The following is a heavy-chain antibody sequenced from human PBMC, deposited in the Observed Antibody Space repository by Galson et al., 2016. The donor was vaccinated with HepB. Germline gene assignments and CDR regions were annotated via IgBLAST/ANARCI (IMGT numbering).Heavy chain of an antibody. Sequence: SLRLSCAASGFTFDDYAMHWVRQAPGKGLEWVSGTSWNSGSIGYADSVKGRFTISRDNDKNSLHLQMNILSAEDTALYYCARGRGSNWRDAFEIWGQGTMVTVSS. V-gene: IGHV3-9*01. D-gene: IGHD6-13*01. CDR3: ARGRGSNWRDAFEI. J-gene: IGHJ3*02. CDR1: GFTFDDYA. CDR2: TSWNSGSI.